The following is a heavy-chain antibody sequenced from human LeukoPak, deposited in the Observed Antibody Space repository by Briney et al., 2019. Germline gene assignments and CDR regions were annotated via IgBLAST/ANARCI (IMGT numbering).Heavy chain of an antibody. D-gene: IGHD5-24*01. CDR3: ARAWVEMATSPLGY. CDR1: GFTFDDYA. CDR2: ITGDGGST. V-gene: IGHV3-43*02. Sequence: GGSLRLSCAASGFTFDDYAMHWVRQAPGKGLEWVSLITGDGGSTYYADSVKGRFTISRDNAKNSLYLQMNSLRAEDTALYYCARAWVEMATSPLGYWGQGTLVTVSS. J-gene: IGHJ4*02.